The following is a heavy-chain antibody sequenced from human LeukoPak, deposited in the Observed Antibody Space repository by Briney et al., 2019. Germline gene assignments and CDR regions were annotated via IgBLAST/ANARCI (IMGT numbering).Heavy chain of an antibody. D-gene: IGHD3-10*01. V-gene: IGHV3-21*01. CDR1: GFSFTSSH. CDR2: ISSSSSYI. Sequence: GGSLRLSCVASGFSFTSSHMTWVRQASGKGLEWVSSISSSSSYIYYADSVKGRFTISRDNAKNSLYLQMNSLRAENTAVYYCASPSRGYFGGFDYWGQGTLVTVSS. CDR3: ASPSRGYFGGFDY. J-gene: IGHJ4*02.